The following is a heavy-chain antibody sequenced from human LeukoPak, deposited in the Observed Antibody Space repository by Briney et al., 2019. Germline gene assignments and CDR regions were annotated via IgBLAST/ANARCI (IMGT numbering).Heavy chain of an antibody. CDR1: GFTFSSYS. CDR2: IYSGGST. Sequence: GGSLRLSCAASGFTFSSYSMSWVRQAPGKGLEWVSVIYSGGSTYYADSVEGRFTISRDNSKNTLYLQMNSLRAEDTAVYYCARGTLATMPSDYWGQGTLVTVSS. J-gene: IGHJ4*02. CDR3: ARGTLATMPSDY. V-gene: IGHV3-53*01. D-gene: IGHD2-2*01.